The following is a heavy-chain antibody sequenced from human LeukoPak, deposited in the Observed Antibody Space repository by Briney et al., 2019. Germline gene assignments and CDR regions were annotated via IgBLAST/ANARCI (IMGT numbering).Heavy chain of an antibody. V-gene: IGHV4-39*01. D-gene: IGHD4-17*01. CDR1: GGSISSSSYY. J-gene: IGHJ6*03. CDR2: IYYSGST. Sequence: SETLSLTCTVSGGSISSSSYYWGWIRQPPGKGLEWIGSIYYSGSTNYNPSLKSRVTISVDTSKNQFSLKLSSVTAADTAVYYCARQKRYGDYYYYYYMDVWGKGTTVTISS. CDR3: ARQKRYGDYYYYYYMDV.